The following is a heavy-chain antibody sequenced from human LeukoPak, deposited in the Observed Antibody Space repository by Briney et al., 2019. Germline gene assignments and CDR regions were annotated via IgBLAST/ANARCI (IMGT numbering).Heavy chain of an antibody. V-gene: IGHV1-69*13. D-gene: IGHD5-18*01. CDR2: IIPIFGTA. Sequence: ASVKVSCKASGGTFSSYAISWARQAAGQGLEWMGGIIPIFGTANYAQKFQGRVTITADESTSTAYMELSSLRSEDTAVYYCARGSGYSYGTFDYWGQGTLVTVSS. CDR3: ARGSGYSYGTFDY. J-gene: IGHJ4*02. CDR1: GGTFSSYA.